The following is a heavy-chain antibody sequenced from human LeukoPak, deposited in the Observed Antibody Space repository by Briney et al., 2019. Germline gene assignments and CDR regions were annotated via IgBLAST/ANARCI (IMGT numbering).Heavy chain of an antibody. Sequence: PSQSLSLTSTVSGGSISSGYYYWSWLRQPPVKGLEWIGYSYYSGSTYYNPSLKSRVTISVDTSKNQFSLKLSSVTAADTAVYYCARRHYYESNGYEVFDPWSQGTLVTVSA. CDR3: ARRHYYESNGYEVFDP. CDR1: GGSISSGYYY. V-gene: IGHV4-30-4*01. J-gene: IGHJ5*02. D-gene: IGHD3-22*01. CDR2: SYYSGST.